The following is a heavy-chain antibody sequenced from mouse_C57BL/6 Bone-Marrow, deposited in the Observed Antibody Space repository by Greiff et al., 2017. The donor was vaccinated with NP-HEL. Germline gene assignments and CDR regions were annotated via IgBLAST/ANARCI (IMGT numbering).Heavy chain of an antibody. D-gene: IGHD1-1*01. J-gene: IGHJ1*03. V-gene: IGHV1-47*01. Sequence: VQLQQSGAELVKPGASVKMSCKASGYTFTTYPIEWMKQNHGKSLEWIGNFHPYNDDTKYNEKFKGKATLTVEKSSSTVYLELSRLTSEDSAVYYCARSNYYGSSYGYFDVWGTGTTVTVSS. CDR2: FHPYNDDT. CDR1: GYTFTTYP. CDR3: ARSNYYGSSYGYFDV.